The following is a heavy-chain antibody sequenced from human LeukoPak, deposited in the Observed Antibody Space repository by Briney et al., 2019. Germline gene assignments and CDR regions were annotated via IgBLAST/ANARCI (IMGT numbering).Heavy chain of an antibody. D-gene: IGHD6-19*01. V-gene: IGHV3-30*02. CDR3: ARETQYSSGAFDI. CDR2: IRYDGSNT. Sequence: GGSLRLSCAASGFTSSSCAMHWVRQAPGKGLEWVTFIRYDGSNTYYADSVKGRFTISRDNSKNTLYLQMNSLRAEDTAVYYCARETQYSSGAFDIWGQGTMVTVSS. CDR1: GFTSSSCA. J-gene: IGHJ3*02.